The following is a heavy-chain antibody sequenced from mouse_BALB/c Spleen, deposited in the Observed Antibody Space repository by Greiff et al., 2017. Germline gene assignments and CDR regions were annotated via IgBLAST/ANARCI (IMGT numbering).Heavy chain of an antibody. CDR2: IYPGDGDT. V-gene: IGHV1-87*01. D-gene: IGHD2-1*01. Sequence: VQLQQSGAELARPGASVKLSCKASGYTFTSYWMQWVKQRPGQGLEWIGAIYPGDGDTRYTQKFKGKATLTADKSSSTAYMQLSSLASEDSAVYYCAREGYGNYDAMDYWGQGTSVTVSS. CDR3: AREGYGNYDAMDY. J-gene: IGHJ4*01. CDR1: GYTFTSYW.